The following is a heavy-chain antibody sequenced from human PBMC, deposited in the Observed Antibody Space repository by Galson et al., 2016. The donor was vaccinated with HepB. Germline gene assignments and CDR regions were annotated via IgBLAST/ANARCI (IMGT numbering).Heavy chain of an antibody. CDR2: ISSTSVYI. D-gene: IGHD3-22*01. CDR3: ARTRGDYYSSRGYPTPDGFDI. Sequence: SLRLSCAASGFTFSRYSMNWVRQAPGKGLEWVSSISSTSVYIYHSDSVGGRFTISRDNAENSVYLQMNSLRAEDTAVYFCARTRGDYYSSRGYPTPDGFDIWGQGTMVTVSS. CDR1: GFTFSRYS. V-gene: IGHV3-21*01. J-gene: IGHJ3*02.